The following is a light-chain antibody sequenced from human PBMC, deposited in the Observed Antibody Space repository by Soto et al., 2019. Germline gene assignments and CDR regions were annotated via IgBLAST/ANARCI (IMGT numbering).Light chain of an antibody. CDR3: QQRSRWPRGT. Sequence: VLTQSPATLSLSPGESATLSCRASQNVGNNLAWYQQKSGQAPRRLIYAAYDRATGVPARFSGRMAGTDVTLTISSLEPEDFATYFCQQRSRWPRGTFGRGTKLE. CDR2: AAY. V-gene: IGKV3-11*01. CDR1: QNVGNN. J-gene: IGKJ2*02.